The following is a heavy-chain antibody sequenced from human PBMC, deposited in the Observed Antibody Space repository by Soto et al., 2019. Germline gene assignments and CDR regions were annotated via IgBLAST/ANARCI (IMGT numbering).Heavy chain of an antibody. CDR1: GGSISSSSYY. CDR2: IYYSGST. J-gene: IGHJ5*02. Sequence: QLQLQESGPGLVKPSETLSLTCTVSGGSISSSSYYWGWIRQPPGKGLEWIGSIYYSGSTYYNPSLKSRVTISVDTSKNQFSLKLSSVTAADTAVYYCARHRRPRGWFDPWGQGTLVTVSS. CDR3: ARHRRPRGWFDP. V-gene: IGHV4-39*01.